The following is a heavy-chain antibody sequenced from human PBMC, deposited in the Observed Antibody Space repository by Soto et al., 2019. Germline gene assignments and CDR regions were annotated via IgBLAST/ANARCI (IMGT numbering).Heavy chain of an antibody. CDR3: ARRRSTDLDS. CDR1: GGSISTTTYY. Sequence: QLQLQESGPGLVKPSETLSLTCSVAGGSISTTTYYWGWIRQPPGKGLEWIGSIFYSGNTYYNPSLGSRVTLSVDTCKNQFSLKLSSVTAADTAVYYCARRRSTDLDSWGQGTLVTVSS. CDR2: IFYSGNT. V-gene: IGHV4-39*01. J-gene: IGHJ4*02.